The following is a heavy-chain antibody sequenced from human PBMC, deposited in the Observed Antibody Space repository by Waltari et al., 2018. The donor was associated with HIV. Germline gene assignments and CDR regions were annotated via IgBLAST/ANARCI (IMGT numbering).Heavy chain of an antibody. Sequence: QVQLVQYGAEVKQPGASVEVSCKASGSTFTGYYIHWVRQARGQGLEWMGRINPISGGTDYAQKFQGRVTMTRDTSISTAYMELRRLRSDDTAVYFCTRIPKVGVYFDYWGQGTLVTVSS. V-gene: IGHV1-2*06. CDR3: TRIPKVGVYFDY. J-gene: IGHJ4*02. CDR2: INPISGGT. D-gene: IGHD2-8*01. CDR1: GSTFTGYY.